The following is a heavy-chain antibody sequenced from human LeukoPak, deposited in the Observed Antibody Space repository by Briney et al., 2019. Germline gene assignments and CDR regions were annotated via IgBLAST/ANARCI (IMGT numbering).Heavy chain of an antibody. J-gene: IGHJ4*02. Sequence: SETLSLTCTVSGGSISSSSYYWSWIRQPPGKGLEWIGYIYYSGSTNYNPSLKSRVTISVDTSKNQFSLKLSSVTAADTAVYYCARGARVVTFDYWGQGTLVTVSS. V-gene: IGHV4-61*01. CDR1: GGSISSSSYY. CDR3: ARGARVVTFDY. CDR2: IYYSGST. D-gene: IGHD2-21*02.